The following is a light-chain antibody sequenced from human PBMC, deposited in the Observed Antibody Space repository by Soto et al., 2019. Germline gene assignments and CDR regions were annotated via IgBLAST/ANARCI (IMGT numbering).Light chain of an antibody. V-gene: IGKV3-20*01. CDR1: QSVSSY. CDR2: GAS. CDR3: HQYYSSPRT. J-gene: IGKJ4*02. Sequence: IVMTQSPSILSSSTGDRATLSCRASQSVSSYLAWYQQKPGQAPRLLIYGASSWATGIPDRFSGSGSGTDFTLTISRLEPEDFAVYYCHQYYSSPRTFGEGTKVDIK.